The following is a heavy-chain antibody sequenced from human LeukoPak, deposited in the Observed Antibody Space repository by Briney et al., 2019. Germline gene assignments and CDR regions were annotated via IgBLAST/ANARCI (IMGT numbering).Heavy chain of an antibody. V-gene: IGHV3-23*01. J-gene: IGHJ4*02. CDR3: AKARYYDSSGAFDY. D-gene: IGHD3-22*01. CDR2: ISGRDGNT. CDR1: GFTFSTYG. Sequence: GGSLRLSCSASGFTFSTYGMNWVRQAPGKGLGWVSAISGRDGNTYYAASVKGRFTISRDNSNNTLYLQMNSLRAEDTAVYFCAKARYYDSSGAFDYWGQGTLVTVSS.